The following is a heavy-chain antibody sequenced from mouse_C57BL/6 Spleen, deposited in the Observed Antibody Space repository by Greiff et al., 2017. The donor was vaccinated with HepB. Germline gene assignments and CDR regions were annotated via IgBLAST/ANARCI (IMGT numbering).Heavy chain of an antibody. CDR2: IYPGSGST. Sequence: QVQLQQPGAELVKPGASVKLSCKASGYTFTSYWITWVKQRPGQGLEWIGDIYPGSGSTYYNEKFKSKATLTVDTSSSTAYLQLSSLTSEDSAVYYCARCTTVVADCLYFDVWGTGTTVTVAT. V-gene: IGHV1-55*01. D-gene: IGHD1-1*01. CDR1: GYTFTSYW. J-gene: IGHJ1*03. CDR3: ARCTTVVADCLYFDV.